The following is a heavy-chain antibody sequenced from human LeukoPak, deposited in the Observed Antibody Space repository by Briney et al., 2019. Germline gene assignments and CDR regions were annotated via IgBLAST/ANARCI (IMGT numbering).Heavy chain of an antibody. D-gene: IGHD4-17*01. Sequence: SETLSLTCTVSGGSISSSSYYWGWIRQPPGKGLEGIGYIYYSGSTNYSPSLKSRVTMSIDMSKNQFSLRLTSVTAADTAVYYCARVPPDYNDLHDAPDLWGQGTVVTVSS. J-gene: IGHJ3*01. CDR2: IYYSGST. V-gene: IGHV4-61*05. CDR1: GGSISSSSYY. CDR3: ARVPPDYNDLHDAPDL.